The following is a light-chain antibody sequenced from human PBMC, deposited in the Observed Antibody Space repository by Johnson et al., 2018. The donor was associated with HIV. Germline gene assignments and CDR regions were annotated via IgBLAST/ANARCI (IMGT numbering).Light chain of an antibody. CDR2: ENN. V-gene: IGLV1-51*02. CDR3: GTWDSSLSASV. Sequence: QSVLTQPPSVSAAPGQKVTISCSGSSSNIGNNYVSWYQQLTGTAPKLLIYENNKRPSGIPDRFSGSKSGTSATLGITGLQTGDEAGYSCGTWDSSLSASVFGTGTKVTVL. CDR1: SSNIGNNY. J-gene: IGLJ1*01.